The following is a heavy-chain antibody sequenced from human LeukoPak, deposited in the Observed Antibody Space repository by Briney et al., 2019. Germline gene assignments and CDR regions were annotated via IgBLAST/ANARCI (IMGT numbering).Heavy chain of an antibody. J-gene: IGHJ4*02. D-gene: IGHD4-17*01. CDR2: VHYSGTT. CDR1: DGSITNYD. CDR3: ATGYGDFRVEGRYFYS. Sequence: PSETLSLTCTVSDGSITNYDWSWVRQPPGKGLEFIGHVHYSGTTNYNPSLRSRVTISIDTSKKRFFLKLKSVTAADTAVYYCATGYGDFRVEGRYFYSWGQGTLVTVSS. V-gene: IGHV4-59*01.